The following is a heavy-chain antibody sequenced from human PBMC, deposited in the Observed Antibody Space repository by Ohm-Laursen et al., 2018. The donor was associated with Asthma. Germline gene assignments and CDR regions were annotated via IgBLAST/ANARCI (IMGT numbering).Heavy chain of an antibody. CDR2: ISSSSSTI. Sequence: SLRLSCAASGFTFSSYSMNWVRQAPGKGLEWVSYISSSSSTIYYADSVKGRFTISRDNAKNSLYLQMNSLRDEDTAVYYCARERELPDRSYWYFDLWGRGTLVTVSS. CDR3: ARERELPDRSYWYFDL. D-gene: IGHD3-10*01. V-gene: IGHV3-48*02. CDR1: GFTFSSYS. J-gene: IGHJ2*01.